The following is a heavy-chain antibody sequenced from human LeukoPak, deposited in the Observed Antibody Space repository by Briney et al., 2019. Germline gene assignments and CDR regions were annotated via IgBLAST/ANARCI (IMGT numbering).Heavy chain of an antibody. V-gene: IGHV4-39*01. D-gene: IGHD6-13*01. J-gene: IGHJ5*02. CDR1: GDSISSSSYY. Sequence: SETLSLTCTVSGDSISSSSYYWGWIRQPPGKGLEWIGSIYYSGSIYYNPSLKSRVTISIDTSKNQVSLRLTSVTAADTAVYSCARQRIAATDPKLNWFDPWGQGTMVTVSS. CDR2: IYYSGSI. CDR3: ARQRIAATDPKLNWFDP.